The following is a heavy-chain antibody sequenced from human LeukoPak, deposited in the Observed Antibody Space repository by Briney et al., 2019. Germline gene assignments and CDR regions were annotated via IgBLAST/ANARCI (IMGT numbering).Heavy chain of an antibody. CDR2: ISGSGGST. Sequence: PGGSLRLSCAASGFTFSRYAMSCVRQAPGRGLGWVSAISGSGGSTYYADSVKGRFTISRDNSKNTLYLQMNSLRAEDTAVYYCAKDRGIAARPFDYWGQGTLVTVSS. V-gene: IGHV3-23*01. J-gene: IGHJ4*02. CDR3: AKDRGIAARPFDY. CDR1: GFTFSRYA. D-gene: IGHD6-6*01.